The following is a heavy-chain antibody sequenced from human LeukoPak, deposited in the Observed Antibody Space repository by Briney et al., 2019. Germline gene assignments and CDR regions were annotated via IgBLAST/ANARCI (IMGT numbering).Heavy chain of an antibody. CDR1: GGSFSGYY. CDR2: INHSGST. Sequence: KPSETLSPTCAVYGGSFSGYYWSWIRQPPGKGLEWIGEINHSGSTNYNPSLKSRVTISVDTSKNQFSLKLSSVTAADTAVYYCARRYSSGWYGYWGQGTLVTVSS. J-gene: IGHJ4*02. V-gene: IGHV4-34*01. CDR3: ARRYSSGWYGY. D-gene: IGHD6-19*01.